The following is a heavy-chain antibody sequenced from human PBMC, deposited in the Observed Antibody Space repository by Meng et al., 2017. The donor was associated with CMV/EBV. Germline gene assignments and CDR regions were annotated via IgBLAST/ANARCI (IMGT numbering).Heavy chain of an antibody. Sequence: SETLSLTCTVSGGSVSSGTYYWNWIRQPPGKGLEWIGFVYYNGATNYNPSLKSRVTISIDASKNQFSLKLSSVTAADTAVYYCARASGSLISFDYWGQGTLVTVSS. D-gene: IGHD1-26*01. V-gene: IGHV4-61*01. J-gene: IGHJ4*02. CDR2: VYYNGAT. CDR3: ARASGSLISFDY. CDR1: GGSVSSGTYY.